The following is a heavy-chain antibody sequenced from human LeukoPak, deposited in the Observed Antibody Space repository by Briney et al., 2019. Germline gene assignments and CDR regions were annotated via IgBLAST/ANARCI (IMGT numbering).Heavy chain of an antibody. V-gene: IGHV4-30-2*01. D-gene: IGHD4-11*01. Sequence: PSETLSLTCAVSGGSISSGGYSWSWIRQPPGKGLEWIGYIYHSGSTYYNPSLKSRVTISVDRPKNQFSLKLSSVTAADTAVYYCARGGRTVTPFDYWGQGTLVTVSS. CDR2: IYHSGST. CDR3: ARGGRTVTPFDY. CDR1: GGSISSGGYS. J-gene: IGHJ4*02.